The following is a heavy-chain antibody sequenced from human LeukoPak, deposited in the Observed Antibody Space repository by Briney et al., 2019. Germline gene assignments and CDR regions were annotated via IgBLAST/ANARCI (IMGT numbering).Heavy chain of an antibody. Sequence: GGSLRLSCAASGFTLRSSAMSWVRQAPGKGLEWVSAISGDGGTISYAASVRGRFTISRDNAKNTLFLQMSNLRAGDTALYYCAKELYGNTSGYWGQGTRVTVSS. CDR2: ISGDGGTI. J-gene: IGHJ4*02. D-gene: IGHD2-8*01. CDR1: GFTLRSSA. V-gene: IGHV3-23*01. CDR3: AKELYGNTSGY.